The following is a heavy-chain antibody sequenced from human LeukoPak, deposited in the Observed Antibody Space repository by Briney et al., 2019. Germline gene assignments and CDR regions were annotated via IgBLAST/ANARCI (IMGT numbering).Heavy chain of an antibody. D-gene: IGHD6-13*01. CDR1: AGSISSYY. CDR3: ARLSHPADSTWFFDY. V-gene: IGHV4-59*08. J-gene: IGHJ4*02. CDR2: IYYSGST. Sequence: SETLSLTCSVSAGSISSYYWSWIRQTPGKGLEWIAYIYYSGSTNYNPSLKSRVTISVETSNNQFSLNLSSVTAADTAIYFCARLSHPADSTWFFDYWGQGTLLSVPS.